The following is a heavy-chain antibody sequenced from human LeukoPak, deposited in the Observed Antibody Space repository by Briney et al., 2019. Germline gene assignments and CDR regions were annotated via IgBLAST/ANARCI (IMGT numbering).Heavy chain of an antibody. CDR3: AKARYYDSSGHFDY. V-gene: IGHV3-23*01. D-gene: IGHD3-22*01. Sequence: GGSLRLSCAASGFTFSTYAMSWVRQAPGKGLEWVSSISGSATNTYYADSVKGRFTISRDKSKNTLDLQMNSLRVEDTAVYYCAKARYYDSSGHFDYWGQGTLVTVSS. CDR2: ISGSATNT. J-gene: IGHJ4*02. CDR1: GFTFSTYA.